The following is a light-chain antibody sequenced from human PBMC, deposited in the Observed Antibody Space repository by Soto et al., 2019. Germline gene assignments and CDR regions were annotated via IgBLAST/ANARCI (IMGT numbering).Light chain of an antibody. J-gene: IGLJ1*01. V-gene: IGLV2-14*03. CDR2: EVS. Sequence: QSVLTQPASVSGSPGESITISCTGTSSDVGAYDYVSWYQQHPDKAPKLIIYEVSHRPSGVSNRFSGSKSVNTATLTIPGLQAEDEADYYCSSYTSSSTRVFGTGTKLTVL. CDR3: SSYTSSSTRV. CDR1: SSDVGAYDY.